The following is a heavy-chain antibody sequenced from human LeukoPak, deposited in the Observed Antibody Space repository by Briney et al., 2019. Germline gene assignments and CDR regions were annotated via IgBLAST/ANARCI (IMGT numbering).Heavy chain of an antibody. V-gene: IGHV1-18*01. Sequence: ASVKVSCKASGYTFSTYGFSWVRQAPGQGLQWMGWISGYNGNTNYAQKFQGRVTMTTDTSTNTAYMELRSLRSDDTAVYYCTRDRYSSFPDYWDQGTLVTVSP. CDR3: TRDRYSSFPDY. CDR1: GYTFSTYG. D-gene: IGHD6-6*01. CDR2: ISGYNGNT. J-gene: IGHJ4*02.